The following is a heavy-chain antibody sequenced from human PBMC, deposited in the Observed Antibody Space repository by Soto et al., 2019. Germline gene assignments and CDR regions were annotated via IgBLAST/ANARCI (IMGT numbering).Heavy chain of an antibody. CDR2: INAGNGNT. Sequence: ASVKVSCKASGYTFTSYAMHWVRQAPGQRLEWMGWINAGNGNTKYSQKFQGRVTITRDTSASTAYMELSSLRSEDTAVYYCARAHYDILTGYSLNWFDPWGPGTLVNLSS. CDR3: ARAHYDILTGYSLNWFDP. D-gene: IGHD3-9*01. J-gene: IGHJ5*02. CDR1: GYTFTSYA. V-gene: IGHV1-3*01.